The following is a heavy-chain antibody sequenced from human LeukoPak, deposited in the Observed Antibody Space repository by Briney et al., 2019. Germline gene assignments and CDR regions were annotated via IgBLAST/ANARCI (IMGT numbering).Heavy chain of an antibody. V-gene: IGHV3-30*18. J-gene: IGHJ4*02. CDR3: AKAVSWELPYFDY. Sequence: GGSLRLSCAASGFTFSSYGMHWVRQAPGKGLEWVAVISYDGSNKYYADSVKGRFTISRDNSKNTLYLQMNSPRAEDTAVYYCAKAVSWELPYFDYWGQGTLVTVSS. CDR2: ISYDGSNK. D-gene: IGHD1-26*01. CDR1: GFTFSSYG.